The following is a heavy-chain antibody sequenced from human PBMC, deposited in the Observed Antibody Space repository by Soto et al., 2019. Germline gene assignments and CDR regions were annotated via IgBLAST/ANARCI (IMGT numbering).Heavy chain of an antibody. CDR1: GYTFTTYC. Sequence: PGESLKISCKTSGYTFTTYCVGWVLQRPGEGLEWMGIIYPSDSDTRYSPSFQGHVMFSVDKSLETAYLEWSSLKTSDTAVYFCARRAGVMVPFDYWGQGTQVTVSS. J-gene: IGHJ4*02. V-gene: IGHV5-51*01. CDR3: ARRAGVMVPFDY. D-gene: IGHD3-16*01. CDR2: IYPSDSDT.